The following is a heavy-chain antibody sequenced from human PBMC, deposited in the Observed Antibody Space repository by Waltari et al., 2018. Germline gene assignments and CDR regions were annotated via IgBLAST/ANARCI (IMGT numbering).Heavy chain of an antibody. Sequence: QVQLVQSGAEVKKPGSSVKVSCKASGGTFSSYAISWVRQAPGQGLEWMGGINVMVGTANYAEKCQGRVTITADEYTSTAYMELSSLRSEDTAVYYCARGTIITIFGVVSPGGWFDPWGQGTLVTVSS. CDR2: INVMVGTA. CDR3: ARGTIITIFGVVSPGGWFDP. D-gene: IGHD3-3*01. J-gene: IGHJ5*02. V-gene: IGHV1-69*01. CDR1: GGTFSSYA.